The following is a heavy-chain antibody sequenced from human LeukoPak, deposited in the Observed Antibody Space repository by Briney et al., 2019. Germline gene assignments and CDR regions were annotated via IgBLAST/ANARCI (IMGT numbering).Heavy chain of an antibody. J-gene: IGHJ4*02. CDR3: ARTYYDILTGYYQARVYYFDY. V-gene: IGHV4-38-2*02. D-gene: IGHD3-9*01. CDR2: IYHSGST. CDR1: GYSIRSGYY. Sequence: PSETLSLTCTVSGYSIRSGYYWGWIRQPPGKGLEWIGSIYHSGSTNYNPSLKSRVTISVDTSKNQFSLKLSSVTAADTAVYYRARTYYDILTGYYQARVYYFDYWGQGTLVTVSS.